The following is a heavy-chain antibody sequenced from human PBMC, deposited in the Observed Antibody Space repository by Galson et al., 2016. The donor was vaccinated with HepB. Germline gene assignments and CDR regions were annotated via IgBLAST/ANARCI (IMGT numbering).Heavy chain of an antibody. V-gene: IGHV1-18*01. Sequence: SVKVSCKASGYSFTNYGISWVRQAPGQGLEWMGWISTYNGNTNYAQKLQGRVTMTTDTSTSKAYMELSGLRADDPAVYYCARERGNYHYFDYWGQGTLVTVAS. CDR3: ARERGNYHYFDY. CDR1: GYSFTNYG. CDR2: ISTYNGNT. D-gene: IGHD1-7*01. J-gene: IGHJ4*02.